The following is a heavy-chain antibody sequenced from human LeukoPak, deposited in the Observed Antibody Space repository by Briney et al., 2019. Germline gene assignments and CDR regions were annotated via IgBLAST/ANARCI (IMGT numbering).Heavy chain of an antibody. D-gene: IGHD3-22*01. CDR3: AKTSQPSMIVVVTNFSDDY. Sequence: QAGGSLRLSCAVPGFTFSIYGMHWVRQAPGKGLEWVAVIWHDGSNKYYAGSVKGRFSISRDNSKNTLYLQMNSLRAEDTAVYYCAKTSQPSMIVVVTNFSDDYWGQGTLVTVSS. J-gene: IGHJ4*02. CDR2: IWHDGSNK. V-gene: IGHV3-33*06. CDR1: GFTFSIYG.